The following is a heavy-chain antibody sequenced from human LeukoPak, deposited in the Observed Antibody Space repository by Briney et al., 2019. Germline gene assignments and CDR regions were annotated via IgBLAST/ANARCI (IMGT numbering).Heavy chain of an antibody. Sequence: PGGSLRLSCAASGFTFSSYDMSWVRQAPGKGLEWVSGISGSGVKTNYVDSVKGRFTISRDNSKKTLYLQMNSLIAEDTAVYYCAKDDYGDLIDHWGQGTLVTVSS. V-gene: IGHV3-23*01. CDR3: AKDDYGDLIDH. D-gene: IGHD4-17*01. CDR2: ISGSGVKT. J-gene: IGHJ4*02. CDR1: GFTFSSYD.